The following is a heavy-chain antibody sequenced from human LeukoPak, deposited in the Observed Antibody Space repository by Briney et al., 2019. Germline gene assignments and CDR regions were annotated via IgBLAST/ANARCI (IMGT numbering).Heavy chain of an antibody. Sequence: GGSLRLSCAASRFMFSTYAMSWVRQAPGKGLEWVSTVSGSGGSTYYADSVKGRFTISRDNSKKTLYLQMNSLRAEDTAVYYCAPQTISSDPWVYWGQGTLVTVSS. CDR3: APQTISSDPWVY. J-gene: IGHJ4*02. D-gene: IGHD3-10*01. CDR2: VSGSGGST. CDR1: RFMFSTYA. V-gene: IGHV3-23*01.